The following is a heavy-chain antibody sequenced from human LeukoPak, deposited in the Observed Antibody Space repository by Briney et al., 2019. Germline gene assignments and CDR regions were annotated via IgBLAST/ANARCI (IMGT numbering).Heavy chain of an antibody. J-gene: IGHJ4*02. CDR1: GFTFSSYA. D-gene: IGHD3-10*01. CDR3: AKYYYGSGSFSFDH. Sequence: PGGSLRLSCAASGFTFSSYAMSWVRQAPGQGLEWVSSICGSDGTTYYADSVKGRFTISRDNSKNTLSLQMNSLRAEDTAIYYCAKYYYGSGSFSFDHWGQGTLVTVSS. V-gene: IGHV3-23*01. CDR2: ICGSDGTT.